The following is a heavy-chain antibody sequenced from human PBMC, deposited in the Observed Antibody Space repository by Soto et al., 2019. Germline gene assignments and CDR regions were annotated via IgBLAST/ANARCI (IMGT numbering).Heavy chain of an antibody. Sequence: QVQLVQSGAEVKKPGASVKVSCKASGYTFTSYAMHWVRQAPGQRLEWMGWINAGNGNTKYSQKFQGRVTITRDTSASTAYMELSSLRSEDTAVYYCARGPDSSGYYPFDYWGQGTLVTVSS. V-gene: IGHV1-3*01. J-gene: IGHJ4*02. D-gene: IGHD3-22*01. CDR2: INAGNGNT. CDR1: GYTFTSYA. CDR3: ARGPDSSGYYPFDY.